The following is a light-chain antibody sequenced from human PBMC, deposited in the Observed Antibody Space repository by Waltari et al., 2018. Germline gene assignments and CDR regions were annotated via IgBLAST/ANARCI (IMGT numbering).Light chain of an antibody. V-gene: IGKV3-15*01. J-gene: IGKJ2*01. CDR2: DAS. CDR3: QQYNDWPPGYT. Sequence: EIVMTQSPGTLSVSPGETATLSCRASQSVSSNLAWYQQKPVQAPRLLIHDASTRATGVPARFSGSGSGTEFTLTISSLQSEDFAVYYCQQYNDWPPGYTFGQGTKLEI. CDR1: QSVSSN.